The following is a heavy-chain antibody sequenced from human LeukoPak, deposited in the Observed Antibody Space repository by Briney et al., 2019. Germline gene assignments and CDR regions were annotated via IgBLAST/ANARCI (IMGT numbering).Heavy chain of an antibody. V-gene: IGHV1-69*13. CDR2: IIPIFGTA. CDR3: ARTGDIVVVPAAIPRYYYYYYMDV. CDR1: GGTFSSYA. Sequence: SVKVSCKASGGTFSSYAISWVRQAPGQGLEWMGGIIPIFGTANYAQEFQGRVTITADESTSTAYMELSSLRSEDTAVYYCARTGDIVVVPAAIPRYYYYYYMDVWGKGTTVTVSS. D-gene: IGHD2-2*01. J-gene: IGHJ6*03.